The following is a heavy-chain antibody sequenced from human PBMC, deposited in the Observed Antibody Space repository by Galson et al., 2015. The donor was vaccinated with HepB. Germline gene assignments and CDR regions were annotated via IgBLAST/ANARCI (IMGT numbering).Heavy chain of an antibody. Sequence: LSLTCAVYGGSFSGYYWSWIRQPPGKGLEWIGEINRSGSTNYKPSLKSRVTISIDTSKNQFSLRLSSVTAADTAVYYCARGPDYYDSSGSYGMDVWGQGTTVTVSS. CDR1: GGSFSGYY. J-gene: IGHJ6*02. D-gene: IGHD3-22*01. CDR2: INRSGST. CDR3: ARGPDYYDSSGSYGMDV. V-gene: IGHV4-34*01.